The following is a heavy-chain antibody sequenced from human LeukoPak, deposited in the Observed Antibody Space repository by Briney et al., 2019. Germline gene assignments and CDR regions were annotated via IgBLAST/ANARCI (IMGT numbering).Heavy chain of an antibody. D-gene: IGHD2-21*02. CDR2: ISYDGSNK. Sequence: GRSLRLSCAASGFTFSSYAMHWVRQAPGKGLEWVAVISYDGSNKYYADSVKGRFTISRDNSKNTLYLQMNSLRAEDTAVYYCARSYCCAYCGGDCSRNWFNPWGQGTLVTVSS. J-gene: IGHJ5*02. CDR3: ARSYCCAYCGGDCSRNWFNP. CDR1: GFTFSSYA. V-gene: IGHV3-30-3*01.